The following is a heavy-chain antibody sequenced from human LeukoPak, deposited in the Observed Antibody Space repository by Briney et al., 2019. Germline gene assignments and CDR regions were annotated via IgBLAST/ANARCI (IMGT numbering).Heavy chain of an antibody. V-gene: IGHV4-39*07. Sequence: PSETLSLTCTVSGGSISSYYWGWIRQPPGKGLEWIGSIYYSGSTNYNPSLKSRVTISVDKSKNQFSLKLSSVTAADTAVYYCAREGGHRGLLWFGESKPNAFDIWGQGTMVTVSS. D-gene: IGHD3-10*01. CDR3: AREGGHRGLLWFGESKPNAFDI. CDR2: IYYSGST. J-gene: IGHJ3*02. CDR1: GGSISSYY.